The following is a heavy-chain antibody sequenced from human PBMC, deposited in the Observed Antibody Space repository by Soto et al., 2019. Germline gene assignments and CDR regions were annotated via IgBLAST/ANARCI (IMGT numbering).Heavy chain of an antibody. CDR2: NYHSGTT. Sequence: SETLSLTCAVSGVTISTYYWSWIRQPPGKGLEWIGYNYHSGTTNYNPSLKSRVTISVDTSKNQSSLRLTSVTAADTAIYYCVREAYIGYGHAIDHWGQGILVTVSS. J-gene: IGHJ4*02. V-gene: IGHV4-59*01. CDR3: VREAYIGYGHAIDH. D-gene: IGHD5-12*01. CDR1: GVTISTYY.